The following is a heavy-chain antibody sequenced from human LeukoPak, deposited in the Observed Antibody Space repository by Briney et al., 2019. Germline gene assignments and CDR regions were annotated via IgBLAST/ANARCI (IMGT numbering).Heavy chain of an antibody. Sequence: GGSLRLSCAASGFTFSRYSMNWVRQAPGKGLEWVSAISGSGGSTYYADSVKGRFTISRDNSKNTLYLQMNSLRAEDTAVYYCAKDSRFGTYYFDYWGQGTLVTVSS. J-gene: IGHJ4*02. CDR3: AKDSRFGTYYFDY. CDR1: GFTFSRYS. D-gene: IGHD3-10*01. V-gene: IGHV3-23*01. CDR2: ISGSGGST.